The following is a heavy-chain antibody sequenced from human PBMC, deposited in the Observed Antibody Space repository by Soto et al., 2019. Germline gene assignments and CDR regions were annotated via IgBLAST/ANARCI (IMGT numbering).Heavy chain of an antibody. CDR2: INYSGST. J-gene: IGHJ4*02. Sequence: SETLSLTCTVSGGSISSYYWGWIRQPPGKGMEWIGYINYSGSTNYNPSLKSRFTISVDTSKYQFSLKLIFVTAADTAVYYCARENYFDYWGQGTLVTVSS. V-gene: IGHV4-59*01. CDR1: GGSISSYY. CDR3: ARENYFDY.